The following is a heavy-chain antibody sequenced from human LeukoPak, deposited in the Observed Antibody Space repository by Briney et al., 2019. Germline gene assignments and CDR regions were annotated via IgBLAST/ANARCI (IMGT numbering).Heavy chain of an antibody. CDR2: VYYTGVT. CDR3: ARERSSSGGHNWFDP. J-gene: IGHJ5*02. Sequence: SETLSLTCTVSGGYIITSGHYWGWIRRPPGKGLEWIGSVYYTGVTSTNPFFRSRMSISVDTSKNQFSLNLTSVTAADAAVYYCARERSSSGGHNWFDPWGQGTLVTVSS. D-gene: IGHD4-23*01. CDR1: GGYIITSGHY. V-gene: IGHV4-39*07.